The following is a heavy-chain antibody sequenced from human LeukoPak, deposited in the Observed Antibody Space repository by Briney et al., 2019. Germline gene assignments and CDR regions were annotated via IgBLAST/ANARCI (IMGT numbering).Heavy chain of an antibody. Sequence: PGGSLRLSCAASGFTVSSNYMSWVRQAPGKGLEWVSVIYSGGSTYYADSVKGRFTISRDNSKNTLYLQMNSLRAEDTAVYYCARATMVRPSYYYGMDAWGQGTTVTVSS. J-gene: IGHJ6*02. CDR2: IYSGGST. CDR1: GFTVSSNY. D-gene: IGHD5-18*01. CDR3: ARATMVRPSYYYGMDA. V-gene: IGHV3-53*01.